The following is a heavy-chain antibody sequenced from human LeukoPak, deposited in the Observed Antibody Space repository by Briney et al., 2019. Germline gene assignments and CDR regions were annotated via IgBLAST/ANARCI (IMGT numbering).Heavy chain of an antibody. Sequence: SVKVSCKASGYTFTGYYMHWVRQAPGQGLEWMGGIIPIFGTANYAQKFQGRVTITADESTSTAYMELSSLRSEDTAVYYCARGEGIAAAGPGYYYYYMDVWGKGTTVTVSS. V-gene: IGHV1-69*13. CDR3: ARGEGIAAAGPGYYYYYMDV. CDR1: GYTFTGYY. J-gene: IGHJ6*03. D-gene: IGHD6-13*01. CDR2: IIPIFGTA.